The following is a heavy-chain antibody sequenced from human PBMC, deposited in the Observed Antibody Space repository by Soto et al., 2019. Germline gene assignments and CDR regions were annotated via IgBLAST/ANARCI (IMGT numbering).Heavy chain of an antibody. Sequence: GGSLRLSCAASGFTFSSYWMSWVRQAPGKGLEWVANIKQDGSEKYYVDSVKGRFTISRDNAKNSLYLQMNSLRAEDTAVYYCASLYCSGGSCFDYWGQGTLVTVSS. V-gene: IGHV3-7*01. CDR3: ASLYCSGGSCFDY. CDR2: IKQDGSEK. D-gene: IGHD2-15*01. CDR1: GFTFSSYW. J-gene: IGHJ4*02.